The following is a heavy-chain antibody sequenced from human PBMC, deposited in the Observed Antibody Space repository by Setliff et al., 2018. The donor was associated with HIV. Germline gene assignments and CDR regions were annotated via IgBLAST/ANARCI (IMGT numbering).Heavy chain of an antibody. V-gene: IGHV1-2*02. CDR2: ISPSNGDT. Sequence: VSCKASGYTFTGYHMHWVRQAPGQGLEWMAWISPSNGDTTIPQRFRGRVTMTRDASINTAYLELSGLRSDDTAVYFCARQLSNSFDYWGQGTLVTVSS. D-gene: IGHD1-1*01. J-gene: IGHJ4*02. CDR1: GYTFTGYH. CDR3: ARQLSNSFDY.